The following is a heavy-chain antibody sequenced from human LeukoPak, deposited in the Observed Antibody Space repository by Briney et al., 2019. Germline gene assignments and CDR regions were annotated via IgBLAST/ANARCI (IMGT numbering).Heavy chain of an antibody. D-gene: IGHD2-15*01. J-gene: IGHJ5*02. CDR2: IYYSGST. CDR3: ARSAVVVAATRSTNWFDP. V-gene: IGHV4-31*03. CDR1: GGSISSGGYY. Sequence: SETLSLTCTVSGGSISSGGYYWSWIRQHPGKGLEWIGYIYYSGSTYYNPSLKSRVTISVDTSKNQFSLKLSSVTAADTGVYYCARSAVVVAATRSTNWFDPWGQGTLVTVSS.